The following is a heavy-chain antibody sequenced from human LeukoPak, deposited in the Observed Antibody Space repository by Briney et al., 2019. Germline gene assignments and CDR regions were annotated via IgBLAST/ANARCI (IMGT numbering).Heavy chain of an antibody. V-gene: IGHV4-59*11. CDR2: IYYSGST. CDR3: ARATNYDILTDQHWFDP. Sequence: SETLSLTCTVSGGSISSHYWSWIRQPPGKGLEWIGYIYYSGSTNYNPSLEGRVTISVDTSKNQFSLKLSSVTAADTAVYYCARATNYDILTDQHWFDPWGQGTLVTVSS. D-gene: IGHD3-9*01. J-gene: IGHJ5*02. CDR1: GGSISSHY.